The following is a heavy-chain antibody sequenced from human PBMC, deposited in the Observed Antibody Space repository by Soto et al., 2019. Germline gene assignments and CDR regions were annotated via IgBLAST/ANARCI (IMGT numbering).Heavy chain of an antibody. D-gene: IGHD3-10*01. Sequence: PGGSLRLSCAASGFTFSSYGMHWVRQAPGKGLEWVAVICYDGGNTYYADSVKGRFTISRDNSKNTLYLQMNSLRAEDTAVYYCAKYVRTMVRGVNNYYYYYGMDVWGQGTTVTVPS. V-gene: IGHV3-33*06. CDR2: ICYDGGNT. J-gene: IGHJ6*02. CDR3: AKYVRTMVRGVNNYYYYYGMDV. CDR1: GFTFSSYG.